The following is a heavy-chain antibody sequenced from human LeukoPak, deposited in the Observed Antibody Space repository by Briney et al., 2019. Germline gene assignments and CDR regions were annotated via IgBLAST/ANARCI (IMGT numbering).Heavy chain of an antibody. J-gene: IGHJ3*02. CDR3: ARDRDGDILTGYYRRGDAFDI. D-gene: IGHD3-9*01. Sequence: QPGGSLRLSCAASGFTFSSYWMSWGRQAPGKVLEWVANIKQDGSEKYYVDSVKGRFTISRDNAKNSLYLQMNSLRAEDTAVYYCARDRDGDILTGYYRRGDAFDIWGQGTMVTVSS. CDR1: GFTFSSYW. V-gene: IGHV3-7*01. CDR2: IKQDGSEK.